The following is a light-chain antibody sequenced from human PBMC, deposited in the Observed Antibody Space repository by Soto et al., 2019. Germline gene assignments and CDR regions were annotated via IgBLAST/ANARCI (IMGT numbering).Light chain of an antibody. CDR3: ATWDRSLSVGV. CDR1: SSNIGNNY. CDR2: DND. J-gene: IGLJ2*01. Sequence: QSVLTQPPSVSAAPGQKVTISCSGSSSNIGNNYVFWYQQLPGTAPKLLIYDNDKRPSGIPDRFSGSKSGTSATLGITGLQTGDEGDYYCATWDRSLSVGVFGGGTKLTV. V-gene: IGLV1-51*01.